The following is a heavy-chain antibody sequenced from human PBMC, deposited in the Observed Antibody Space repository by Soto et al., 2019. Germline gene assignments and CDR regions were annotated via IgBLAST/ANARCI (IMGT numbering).Heavy chain of an antibody. D-gene: IGHD1-26*01. V-gene: IGHV3-21*01. CDR3: ARDGGSYYFDD. J-gene: IGHJ4*02. Sequence: EVQLVESGGGLVKPGGSLRLSCAASGFTFSSYSMNWVRQAPGKGLEWVSSISTIYYADSVKGRFTISRDNAKNSLYLQMNSVGAEDTAVYYCARDGGSYYFDDGGQGALVTVSS. CDR1: GFTFSSYS. CDR2: ISTI.